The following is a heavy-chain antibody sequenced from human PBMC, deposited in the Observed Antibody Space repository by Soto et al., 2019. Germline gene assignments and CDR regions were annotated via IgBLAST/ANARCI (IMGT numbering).Heavy chain of an antibody. CDR3: ARGDGNDWFYFDN. J-gene: IGHJ4*02. V-gene: IGHV5-51*01. D-gene: IGHD3-9*01. Sequence: PGESLKISCVTSEHRFSSYCIAWVRQMPGKALEWMGMIYPGDSDTRYSPSFLGQVTISADKSISTAYLQWSSLKASDTAIYYCARGDGNDWFYFDNWSQGVLVTVSS. CDR2: IYPGDSDT. CDR1: EHRFSSYC.